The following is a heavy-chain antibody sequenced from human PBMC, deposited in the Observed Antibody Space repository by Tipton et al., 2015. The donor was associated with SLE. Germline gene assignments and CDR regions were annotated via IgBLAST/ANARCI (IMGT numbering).Heavy chain of an antibody. CDR2: IHQDGSGE. Sequence: GSLRLSCVASGFTFSSFWMTWVRQAPGKGLEWVANIHQDGSGEYYVDSVKGRFTISRDTSKNTLYLQMNSLRDEDTAVYYCAARSGRGWYYFDSWGQGTLVSLSS. V-gene: IGHV3-7*03. D-gene: IGHD6-19*01. J-gene: IGHJ4*02. CDR1: GFTFSSFW. CDR3: AARSGRGWYYFDS.